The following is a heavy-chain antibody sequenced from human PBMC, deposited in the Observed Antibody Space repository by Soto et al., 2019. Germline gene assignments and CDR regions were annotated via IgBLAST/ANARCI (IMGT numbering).Heavy chain of an antibody. CDR1: GGTFSSYT. CDR2: IIPILGIA. D-gene: IGHD5-18*01. CDR3: ARGSPVDTAMNDAFDI. J-gene: IGHJ3*02. V-gene: IGHV1-69*02. Sequence: ASVKVSCKASGGTFSSYTISWVRQAPGQGLEWMGRIIPILGIANYAQKFQGRVTITADKSTSTAYMELSSLRSEDTAVYYCARGSPVDTAMNDAFDIWGQGTMVTVSS.